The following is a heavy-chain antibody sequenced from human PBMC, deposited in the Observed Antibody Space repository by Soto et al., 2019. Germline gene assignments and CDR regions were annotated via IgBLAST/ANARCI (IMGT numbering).Heavy chain of an antibody. J-gene: IGHJ6*02. V-gene: IGHV5-10-1*01. Sequence: GESLKISCKGSGYSFTNYWISWVRQMPGKGLEWMGRIDPSDSYTNYSPSFQGHVTISADKSISTAYLQWSSLKASDTAMYYCARTPVVPAADPYYYYYGMDVWGQGTTVTVSS. CDR2: IDPSDSYT. CDR3: ARTPVVPAADPYYYYYGMDV. D-gene: IGHD2-2*01. CDR1: GYSFTNYW.